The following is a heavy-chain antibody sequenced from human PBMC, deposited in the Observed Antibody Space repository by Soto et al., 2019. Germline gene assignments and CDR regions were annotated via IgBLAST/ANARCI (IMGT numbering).Heavy chain of an antibody. J-gene: IGHJ5*02. CDR1: GGSISSGKY. CDR2: LYYNGNT. CDR3: ARPQTGYSGGSKFDP. V-gene: IGHV4-39*01. D-gene: IGHD6-19*01. Sequence: PSETLSLTCTVSGGSISSGKYWGWVRQPPGKGLEWIGNLYYNGNTYYNPSLKSRVTISVDTSKNQFSLKLNSVTAADTAVYYCARPQTGYSGGSKFDPWGQGTLVTVSS.